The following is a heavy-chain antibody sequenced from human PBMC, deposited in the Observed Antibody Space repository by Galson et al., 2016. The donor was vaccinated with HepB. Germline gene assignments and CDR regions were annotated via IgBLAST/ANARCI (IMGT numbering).Heavy chain of an antibody. CDR3: AREDAYNFGGPRPNYGMDV. V-gene: IGHV3-21*06. Sequence: SLRLSCAASGFTFSNYIMNWVQAPGTGLEWVSSISTSGNYIFYVDPVKGRFTISRDNVKNSLFRQMNSLRAEDTAVYYCAREDAYNFGGPRPNYGMDVWGQGTTVTVSS. J-gene: IGHJ6*02. CDR2: ISTSGNYI. CDR1: GFTFSNYI. D-gene: IGHD5-24*01.